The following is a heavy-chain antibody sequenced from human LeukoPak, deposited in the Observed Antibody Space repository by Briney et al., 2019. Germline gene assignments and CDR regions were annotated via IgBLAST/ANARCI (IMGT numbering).Heavy chain of an antibody. CDR1: GFTFSSYG. V-gene: IGHV3-33*01. D-gene: IGHD1-1*01. Sequence: QPGRSLRVSCAASGFTFSSYGMHWVRQAPGKGREWVALIRYDGSKKDYADSVKGRFTISRDNSKNTLYLQMNSLRAENTAMYYCVRTGDTERFDYWGQGTLVTVSS. CDR2: IRYDGSKK. CDR3: VRTGDTERFDY. J-gene: IGHJ4*02.